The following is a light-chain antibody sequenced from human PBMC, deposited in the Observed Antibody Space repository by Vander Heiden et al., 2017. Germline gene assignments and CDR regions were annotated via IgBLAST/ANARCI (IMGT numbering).Light chain of an antibody. CDR2: DVN. Sequence: QSALTQPRSVSVSPGQSVTVSCTGTSNDVGGYNYVSWFQHYPGKPPNLILHDVNKRPSGVPARFSGSKSGNTASLTISGLQAEDEADYFCCSYAGGPFVFGTGTQVTVL. J-gene: IGLJ1*01. CDR3: CSYAGGPFV. V-gene: IGLV2-11*01. CDR1: SNDVGGYNY.